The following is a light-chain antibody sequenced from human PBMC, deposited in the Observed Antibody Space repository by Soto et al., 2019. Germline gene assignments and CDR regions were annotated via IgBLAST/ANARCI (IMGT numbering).Light chain of an antibody. CDR3: MQSTHPYS. Sequence: VMTQTPLSSPVTLGQPASISCRSSQSLVHSDGNTYLSWLQQRPGQPPRLLIYKLSNRFSGVPDGVSGSGSGTDFSLKISRVETEDVGVYDCMQSTHPYSFGQGTKLVSK. CDR2: KLS. CDR1: QSLVHSDGNTY. J-gene: IGKJ2*01. V-gene: IGKV2-24*01.